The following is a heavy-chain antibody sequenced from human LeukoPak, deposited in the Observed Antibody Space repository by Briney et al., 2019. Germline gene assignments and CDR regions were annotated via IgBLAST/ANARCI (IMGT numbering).Heavy chain of an antibody. Sequence: GGSLRLSCAASGFTFSRHWMYWVRQAPGKGLEWVANIKQDGSAKPYVDSVKGRFTISRDDAKNSLYLQMNSLRAEDTAVYYCARADNYGYFDYWGQGTLVTVSS. CDR2: IKQDGSAK. D-gene: IGHD5-18*01. CDR3: ARADNYGYFDY. V-gene: IGHV3-7*01. CDR1: GFTFSRHW. J-gene: IGHJ4*02.